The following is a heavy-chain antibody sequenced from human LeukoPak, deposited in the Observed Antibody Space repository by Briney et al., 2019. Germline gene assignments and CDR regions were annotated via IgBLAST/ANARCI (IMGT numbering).Heavy chain of an antibody. Sequence: GGSLRLSCAASGFTFSSYAMSWVRQAPGKGLEWVSAISGSGGSTYYADSVKGRFTISRDNFKNTLYLQMNSLRAEDTAVYYCAKAPTVTTLRFDYWGQGTLVTVSS. CDR3: AKAPTVTTLRFDY. CDR2: ISGSGGST. J-gene: IGHJ4*02. V-gene: IGHV3-23*01. CDR1: GFTFSSYA. D-gene: IGHD4-17*01.